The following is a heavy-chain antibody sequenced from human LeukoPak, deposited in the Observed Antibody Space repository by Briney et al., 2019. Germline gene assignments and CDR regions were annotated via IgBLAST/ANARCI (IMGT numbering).Heavy chain of an antibody. Sequence: SVKVSCKASGGTFSSYAISWVRQAPGQGLEWMGGIIPIFGTANYAQKFQGRVTITADESTSTAYMELSSLRSEDTAVYYCASAGQQLVTGYFDYWGQGTLVTVSS. D-gene: IGHD6-13*01. CDR1: GGTFSSYA. V-gene: IGHV1-69*13. CDR3: ASAGQQLVTGYFDY. J-gene: IGHJ4*02. CDR2: IIPIFGTA.